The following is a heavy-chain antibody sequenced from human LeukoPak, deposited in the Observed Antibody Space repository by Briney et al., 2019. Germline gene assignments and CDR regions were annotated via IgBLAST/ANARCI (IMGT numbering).Heavy chain of an antibody. CDR3: ARVWELSDAFDI. D-gene: IGHD1-26*01. CDR1: GGSINSY. J-gene: IGHJ3*02. CDR2: IYYSGST. Sequence: PSETLSLTCTVSGGSINSYWSWIRQPAGKGLEWIGSIYYSGSTPYNPSLKSRVTISVDTSKNQFSLKLSSVTAADAAVYYCARVWELSDAFDIWGQGTMVTVSS. V-gene: IGHV4-4*07.